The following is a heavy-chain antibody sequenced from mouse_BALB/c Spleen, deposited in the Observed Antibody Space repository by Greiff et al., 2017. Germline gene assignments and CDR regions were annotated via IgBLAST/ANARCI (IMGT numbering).Heavy chain of an antibody. CDR2: INPSTGYT. Sequence: VKLMESGAELAKPGASVKMSCKASGYTFTSYWMHWVKQRPGQGLEWIGYINPSTGYTEYNQKFKDKATLTADKSSSTAYMQLSSLTSEDSAVYYCARSAYDGYYYYFDYWGQGTTLTVSS. V-gene: IGHV1-7*01. D-gene: IGHD2-3*01. CDR3: ARSAYDGYYYYFDY. J-gene: IGHJ2*01. CDR1: GYTFTSYW.